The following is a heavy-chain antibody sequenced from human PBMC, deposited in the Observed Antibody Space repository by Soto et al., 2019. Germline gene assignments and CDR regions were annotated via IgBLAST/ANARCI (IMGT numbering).Heavy chain of an antibody. CDR1: GYTFTGYY. Sequence: ASVKVSCKASGYTFTGYYMHWVRQAPGQGLEWMGWINPNSGGTNYAQKFQGWVTMTRDTSISTAYMELSRLRSDDTAVYYCARDHGSYVDTAMGQVYYYYGMDVWGQGTTVTVSS. D-gene: IGHD5-18*01. J-gene: IGHJ6*02. CDR2: INPNSGGT. CDR3: ARDHGSYVDTAMGQVYYYYGMDV. V-gene: IGHV1-2*04.